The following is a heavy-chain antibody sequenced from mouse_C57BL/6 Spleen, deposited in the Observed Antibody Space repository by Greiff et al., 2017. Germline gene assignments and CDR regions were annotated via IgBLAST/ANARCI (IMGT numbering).Heavy chain of an antibody. CDR2: IDPETGGT. CDR1: GYTFTDYE. D-gene: IGHD1-1*01. Sequence: QVQLQQSGAELVRPGASVTLSCKASGYTFTDYEMHWVKQTPVHGLEWIGAIDPETGGTAYNQKFKGKAILTADKSSSTAYMELRSLTSEDSAVYYCTRRIITTVVLDYSGQGTTLTVSS. V-gene: IGHV1-15*01. CDR3: TRRIITTVVLDY. J-gene: IGHJ2*01.